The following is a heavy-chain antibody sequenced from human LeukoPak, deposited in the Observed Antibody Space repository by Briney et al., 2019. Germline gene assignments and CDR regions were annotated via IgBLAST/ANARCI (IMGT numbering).Heavy chain of an antibody. CDR3: ARSVVGQNSPAFDI. Sequence: PSETLSLTCSVSGGSISTYYWSWIRQPPGKGLEWIGYMYYSGSTNYNPSLKSRVTISVDTSKNQFSLKLSSVTAADTAVYYCARSVVGQNSPAFDIWGQGTMVTVSS. J-gene: IGHJ3*02. CDR1: GGSISTYY. CDR2: MYYSGST. D-gene: IGHD1-26*01. V-gene: IGHV4-59*12.